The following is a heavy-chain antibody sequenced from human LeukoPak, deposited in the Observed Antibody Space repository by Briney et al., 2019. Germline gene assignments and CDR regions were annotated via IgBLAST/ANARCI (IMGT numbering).Heavy chain of an antibody. D-gene: IGHD5-24*01. CDR2: VYHSGSA. CDR1: GYSISRGSY. V-gene: IGHV4-38-2*01. CDR3: AVGLHSGQFAFDI. J-gene: IGHJ3*02. Sequence: PSETLSLTCAVSGYSISRGSYWGWARQPPGKGLEWIGSVYHSGSAYYNPSLKGRATISVDTSKNQFSLKLTSVTAADTAVYYCAVGLHSGQFAFDIWGPRDNGHRLF.